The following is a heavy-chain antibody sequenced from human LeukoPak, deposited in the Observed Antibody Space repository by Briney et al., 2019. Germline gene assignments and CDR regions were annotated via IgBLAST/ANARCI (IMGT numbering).Heavy chain of an antibody. CDR3: ARDRNSPVWIFDY. J-gene: IGHJ4*02. Sequence: GGSLRLSCAASGFTFSSYWMSWVRQAPGKGLEWVANIKQDGSEKYYVDSVKGRFTISRDNAKNSLYLQMNSLRAEDTAVYYCARDRNSPVWIFDYWGQGTLVTVSS. D-gene: IGHD2/OR15-2a*01. V-gene: IGHV3-7*01. CDR2: IKQDGSEK. CDR1: GFTFSSYW.